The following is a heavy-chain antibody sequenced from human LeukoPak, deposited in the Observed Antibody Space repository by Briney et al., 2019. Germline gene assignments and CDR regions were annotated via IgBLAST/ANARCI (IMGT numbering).Heavy chain of an antibody. CDR1: GYTFTSYD. CDR3: ERGTENYSSGWYGSPQDHYMDL. D-gene: IGHD6-19*01. Sequence: ASVKVSCKASGYTFTSYDINWVRQATGQGLEWMGWMNPNSGNTGYAQKFQGRVTMTRNTDISKAYMELSSLRSEDAAGDYCERGTENYSSGWYGSPQDHYMDLWGKGTTLTVSS. J-gene: IGHJ6*03. V-gene: IGHV1-8*01. CDR2: MNPNSGNT.